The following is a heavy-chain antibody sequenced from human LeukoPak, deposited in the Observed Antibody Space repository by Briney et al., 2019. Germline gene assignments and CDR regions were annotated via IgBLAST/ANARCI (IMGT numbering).Heavy chain of an antibody. V-gene: IGHV3-53*01. Sequence: PGGSLRLSCAASGFTVSNNYMNWVRQAPGKGLEWVAVIYKDGNTYYADSVMGGCTISRDNYKNTLFIQMNSLLAEDTAAYYCSGGARRICSSTSCPFDPWGQGTLVTVSS. D-gene: IGHD2-2*01. J-gene: IGHJ5*02. CDR2: IYKDGNT. CDR3: SGGARRICSSTSCPFDP. CDR1: GFTVSNNY.